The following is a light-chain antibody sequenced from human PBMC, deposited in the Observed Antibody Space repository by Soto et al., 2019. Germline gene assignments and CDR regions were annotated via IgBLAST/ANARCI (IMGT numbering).Light chain of an antibody. J-gene: IGLJ1*01. CDR1: SSNIGSNY. Sequence: QSVLTQSPSASGTPGQRVTISCSGSSSNIGSNYVYWYQQLPGAAPKLLIYNNNQRPSGVPDRSSGSKSATSAALALSGLRSEDEADYYCAAWDDSLRGYVVGTGTKLNVL. CDR2: NNN. V-gene: IGLV1-47*02. CDR3: AAWDDSLRGYV.